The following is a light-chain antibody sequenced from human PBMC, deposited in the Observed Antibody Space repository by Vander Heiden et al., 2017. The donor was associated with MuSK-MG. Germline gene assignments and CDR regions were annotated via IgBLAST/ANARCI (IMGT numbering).Light chain of an antibody. CDR3: QKHNSSPCVT. CDR1: QGITNY. J-gene: IGKJ3*01. Sequence: DIQMTQSPSSLSASVGDRVTITCRASQGITNYLAWYQQKPVKGPKLLIYAASTWQSGIPSRFSGSGYGKDFTLTISILHPEDVAPYYCQKHNSSPCVTFGHGSKVEI. V-gene: IGKV1-27*01. CDR2: AAS.